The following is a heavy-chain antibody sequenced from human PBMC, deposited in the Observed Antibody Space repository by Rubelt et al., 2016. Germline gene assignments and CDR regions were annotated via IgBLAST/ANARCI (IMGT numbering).Heavy chain of an antibody. CDR2: ISSGSSAI. V-gene: IGHV3-48*04. CDR3: ASDIVAATYVFDY. CDR1: GFTFSAYA. D-gene: IGHD1-26*01. Sequence: EGQLVESGGGLVQPGGSLRLSCVASGFTFSAYAMVWVRQAPGKGLEWISYISSGSSAIFYADSVKGRFAVSRDNANNSLYLHMNSLRAEDTAMYYCASDIVAATYVFDYWGQGTLVTVSS. J-gene: IGHJ4*02.